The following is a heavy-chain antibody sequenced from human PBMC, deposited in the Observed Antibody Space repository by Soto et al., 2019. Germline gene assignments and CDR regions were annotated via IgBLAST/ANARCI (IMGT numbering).Heavy chain of an antibody. CDR3: TRVDGAGNSTVCQGWFDP. V-gene: IGHV3-30*19. Sequence: QEQLMESGGAVVQPGRSLRLSCAASGFPFNNYGMHWVSQAPGKGLERVEFTSYDDDNKYYADSVKVRFTISSDNSKSTLFLQMNRLRPEDTAIYFCTRVDGAGNSTVCQGWFDPWGQGALVNVSS. CDR1: GFPFNNYG. CDR2: TSYDDDNK. J-gene: IGHJ5*02. D-gene: IGHD3-3*02.